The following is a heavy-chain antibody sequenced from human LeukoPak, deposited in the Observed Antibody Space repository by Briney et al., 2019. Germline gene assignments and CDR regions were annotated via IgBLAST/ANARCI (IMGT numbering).Heavy chain of an antibody. V-gene: IGHV3-53*01. CDR2: IYSGGST. CDR3: ARGGYCSGGSCYSDAFDI. CDR1: GFTVSSNY. J-gene: IGHJ3*02. D-gene: IGHD2-15*01. Sequence: GGSLRLSCAASGFTVSSNYMSWVRQAPGKGLEWVSVIYSGGSTYYADSVKGRFTISRDNSKNTLYLQMNSLRAEDTAVYYCARGGYCSGGSCYSDAFDIWGQGTMATVSS.